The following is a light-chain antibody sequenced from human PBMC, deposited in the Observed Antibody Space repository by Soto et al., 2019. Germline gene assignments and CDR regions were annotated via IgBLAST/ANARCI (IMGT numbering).Light chain of an antibody. CDR1: SSNIGAGYD. Sequence: QSVLTQPPSVSGAPGQRVTISCTGSSSNIGAGYDVQWYQQLPGTAPKLLIYGNNNRPSGVPDRFSGSKSGTSASLAITGLQAEDEADYYCQSYDSSLSVYVVFGGGTKLTVL. CDR2: GNN. J-gene: IGLJ2*01. CDR3: QSYDSSLSVYVV. V-gene: IGLV1-40*01.